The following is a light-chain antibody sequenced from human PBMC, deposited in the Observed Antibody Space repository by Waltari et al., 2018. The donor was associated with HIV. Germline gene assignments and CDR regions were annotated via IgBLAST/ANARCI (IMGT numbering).Light chain of an antibody. CDR3: QHYGT. CDR1: QSISNW. CDR2: KAS. V-gene: IGKV1-5*03. J-gene: IGKJ1*01. Sequence: DTQMTQSPSTLSASVGDRVTITCRASQSISNWFAWDQQKPGKAPNLLIYKASSLESGVPSRFSGSGSGTEFTLTISSLQPDDFATYYCQHYGTFGQGTKVEIK.